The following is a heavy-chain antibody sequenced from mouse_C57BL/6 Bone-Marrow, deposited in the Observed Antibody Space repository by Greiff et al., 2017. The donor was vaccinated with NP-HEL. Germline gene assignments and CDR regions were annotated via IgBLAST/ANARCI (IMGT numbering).Heavy chain of an antibody. CDR3: ATAWFAY. J-gene: IGHJ3*01. CDR1: GFTFSSYT. V-gene: IGHV5-9*01. Sequence: EVQVVESGGGLVKPGGSLKLSCAASGFTFSSYTMSWVRQTPEKRLEWVATISGGGGNTYYPDSVKGRFTISRDNAKNTLYLQMSSLRSEDTALYYCATAWFAYWGQGTLVTVSA. CDR2: ISGGGGNT.